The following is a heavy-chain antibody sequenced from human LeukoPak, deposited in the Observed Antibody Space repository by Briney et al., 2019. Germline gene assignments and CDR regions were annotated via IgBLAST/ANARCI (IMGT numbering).Heavy chain of an antibody. Sequence: GGSLRLSCAASGFTFSRYSMNWVRQAPGKGLEWVSSISISSNYIYYPDSLKGRFTISRDNAKNSPYLQMNSLRADDTAVYYCSRASRLGVDERDAFDIWGQGTMATVSS. J-gene: IGHJ3*02. CDR1: GFTFSRYS. D-gene: IGHD3-3*01. CDR3: SRASRLGVDERDAFDI. CDR2: ISISSNYI. V-gene: IGHV3-21*01.